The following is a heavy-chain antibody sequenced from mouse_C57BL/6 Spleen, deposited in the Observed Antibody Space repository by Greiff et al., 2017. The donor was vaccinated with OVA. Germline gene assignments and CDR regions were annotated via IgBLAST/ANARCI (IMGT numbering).Heavy chain of an antibody. D-gene: IGHD1-1*01. CDR1: GYSITSGYY. CDR2: ISYDGSN. CDR3: ARDSNYFDY. J-gene: IGHJ2*01. V-gene: IGHV3-6*01. Sequence: EVKLQQSGPGLVKPSQSLSLTCSVTGYSITSGYYWNWIRQFPGNKLAWMGYISYDGSNNYNPSLKNRISITRDTSKNQFFLKLNSVTTEDTATYYCARDSNYFDYWGQGTTLTVSS.